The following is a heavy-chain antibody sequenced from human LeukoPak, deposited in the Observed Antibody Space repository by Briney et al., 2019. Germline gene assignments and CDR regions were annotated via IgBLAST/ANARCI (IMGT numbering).Heavy chain of an antibody. Sequence: SETLSLTCTVSGASISSYYWSWIRQPPGKGREWIGYIYYSGSTNYNPSLKSRVTISVDTSKNQFSLKLSSVTAADTAVYYRARETYGDYLDDAFDIWGQGTMVTVSS. V-gene: IGHV4-59*01. CDR1: GASISSYY. CDR3: ARETYGDYLDDAFDI. CDR2: IYYSGST. D-gene: IGHD4-17*01. J-gene: IGHJ3*02.